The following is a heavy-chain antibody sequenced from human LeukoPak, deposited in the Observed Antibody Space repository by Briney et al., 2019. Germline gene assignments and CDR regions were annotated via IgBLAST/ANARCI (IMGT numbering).Heavy chain of an antibody. V-gene: IGHV3-49*04. J-gene: IGHJ6*03. CDR1: GFTFGDHA. D-gene: IGHD2-15*01. CDR3: TRDLGQYCSGGSCYYYYMDV. Sequence: GGSLRLSCTASGFTFGDHAVSWVRQAPGKGLGWVCFIRSKAYGGTTEYAASVKGRFTISRDDSKSIAYLQMNSLKTEDTAVYYCTRDLGQYCSGGSCYYYYMDVWGKGTTVTTSS. CDR2: IRSKAYGGTT.